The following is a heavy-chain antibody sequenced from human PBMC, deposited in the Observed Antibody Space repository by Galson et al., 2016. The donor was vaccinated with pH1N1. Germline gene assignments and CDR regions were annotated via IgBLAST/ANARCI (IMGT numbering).Heavy chain of an antibody. J-gene: IGHJ4*02. CDR2: ILYDGTNE. V-gene: IGHV3-30*04. CDR3: ARDSEYSGHEGFH. CDR1: GFTFTSYA. D-gene: IGHD5-12*01. Sequence: SLRLSCAASGFTFTSYAMHWVRQAPGKGLEWVAVILYDGTNEYYADSVKGRFTTSRDKTQSTVYLQMNSLRTEDPAVYYCARDSEYSGHEGFHWAQGTLVIVSS.